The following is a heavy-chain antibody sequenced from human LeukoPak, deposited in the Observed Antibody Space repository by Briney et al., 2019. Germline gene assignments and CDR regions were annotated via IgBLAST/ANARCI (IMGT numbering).Heavy chain of an antibody. D-gene: IGHD6-13*01. CDR3: AKDIAAAGLYFDY. J-gene: IGHJ4*02. CDR2: IRYDGSNK. CDR1: GFTFSSYG. V-gene: IGHV3-30*02. Sequence: GGSLRLSCAASGFTFSSYGMHWVRQAPGKGLEWVAFIRYDGSNKYYADSVKGRFTISRDNSKNTLYLQTNSLRAEDTAVYYCAKDIAAAGLYFDYWGQGTLVTVSS.